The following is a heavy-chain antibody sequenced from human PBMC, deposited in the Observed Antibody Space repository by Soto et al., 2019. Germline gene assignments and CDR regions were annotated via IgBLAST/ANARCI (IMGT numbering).Heavy chain of an antibody. CDR2: IYWDDDK. V-gene: IGHV2-5*02. Sequence: QITLEESGPTLLNPTQTLTLTCTFSGFSLSTSGVGVGWIRQPPGKALEWLALIYWDDDKRYNPSLKNRLTISKATSNNHVVLTLTNVDPADTAPYYCAQRVIWRPHDWSLCWFDPWGQGTLVSVSS. CDR3: AQRVIWRPHDWSLCWFDP. J-gene: IGHJ5*02. CDR1: GFSLSTSGVG. D-gene: IGHD3-9*01.